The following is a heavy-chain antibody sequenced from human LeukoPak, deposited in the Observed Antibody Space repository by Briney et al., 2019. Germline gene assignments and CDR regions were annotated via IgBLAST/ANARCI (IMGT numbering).Heavy chain of an antibody. D-gene: IGHD6-19*01. J-gene: IGHJ4*02. Sequence: GGSLRLSCAASGFTVTRNYMSWVRQAPGKGLEWVSVIYSGGSTYYADSVKGRFTISRHNSKNTLYLQMNSLRAEDTAVYYCAKDRGSSGWYYFDYWGQGTLVTVSS. CDR1: GFTVTRNY. CDR3: AKDRGSSGWYYFDY. CDR2: IYSGGST. V-gene: IGHV3-53*04.